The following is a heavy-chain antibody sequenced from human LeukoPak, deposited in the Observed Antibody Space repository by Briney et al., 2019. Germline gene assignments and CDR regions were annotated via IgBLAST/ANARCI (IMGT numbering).Heavy chain of an antibody. D-gene: IGHD2-15*01. CDR3: ARDMVVAATLLWFDP. CDR1: GYTFTGYY. CDR2: INPNSGGT. Sequence: ASVTVSCKASGYTFTGYYMHWVRQAPGQGLEWMGWINPNSGGTNYAQKFQGRVTMTRDTSISTAYMELSRLRSDDTAVYYCARDMVVAATLLWFDPWGQGTLVTVSS. J-gene: IGHJ5*02. V-gene: IGHV1-2*02.